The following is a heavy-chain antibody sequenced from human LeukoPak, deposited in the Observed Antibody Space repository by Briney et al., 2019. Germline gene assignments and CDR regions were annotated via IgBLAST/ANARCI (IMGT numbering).Heavy chain of an antibody. J-gene: IGHJ3*02. V-gene: IGHV3-74*01. Sequence: PGGSLRLSCAASGFTFSSYWMHWVRQAPGKGLVWVSRISTDGSSTNSTDSVKGRFTISRDNAKNTLYLQMNSLRAEDTAVYYCVREYSSSSGRAFGIWGQGTMVTVSP. CDR1: GFTFSSYW. D-gene: IGHD6-6*01. CDR2: ISTDGSST. CDR3: VREYSSSSGRAFGI.